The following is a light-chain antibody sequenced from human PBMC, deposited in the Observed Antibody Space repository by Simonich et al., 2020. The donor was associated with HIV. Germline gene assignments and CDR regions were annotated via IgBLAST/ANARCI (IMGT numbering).Light chain of an antibody. CDR1: HIVLYSSNNKNY. CDR3: QQYYSTLRT. J-gene: IGKJ2*02. CDR2: GAS. V-gene: IGKV4-1*01. Sequence: DIVMTQSPDSLAVSLGERATLNCKSSHIVLYSSNNKNYLAWYQQKPGQPPKLPIYGASTRASGVPDRFSGRGSGTDFTLTISSLQAADVAVYYCQQYYSTLRTFGQGTKLEIK.